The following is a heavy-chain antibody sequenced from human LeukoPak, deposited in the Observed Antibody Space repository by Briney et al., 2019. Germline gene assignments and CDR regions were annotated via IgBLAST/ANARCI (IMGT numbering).Heavy chain of an antibody. CDR1: GGSISSGSYY. CDR2: IYASGST. Sequence: PSETLSLTCTVSGGSISSGSYYWSWIRQPAGKGLEWIGRIYASGSTNYNPFLKSRVTISVDTSKNQFSLKLSSVTAADTAVYYCAREFHYWGQGTLVTVSS. J-gene: IGHJ4*02. CDR3: AREFHY. V-gene: IGHV4-61*02.